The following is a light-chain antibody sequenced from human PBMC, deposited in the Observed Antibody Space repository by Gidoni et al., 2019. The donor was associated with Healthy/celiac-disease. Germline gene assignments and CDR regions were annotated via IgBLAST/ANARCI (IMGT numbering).Light chain of an antibody. CDR3: QQSYSNLGVT. Sequence: DIQMTQSPSSLSASVGDRVTITCRASQSISSYLNWYQQKPGKAPKLLIYAASSLQSGVPSRFSGSGSGTDFTITISSLQPEDFATYYCQQSYSNLGVTFGQGTRLEIK. V-gene: IGKV1-39*01. J-gene: IGKJ5*01. CDR2: AAS. CDR1: QSISSY.